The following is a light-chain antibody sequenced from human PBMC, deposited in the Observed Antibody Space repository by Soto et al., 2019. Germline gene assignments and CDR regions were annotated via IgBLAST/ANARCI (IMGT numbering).Light chain of an antibody. V-gene: IGKV1-5*03. CDR3: QQYINRWT. Sequence: DIQMTQSPSTLSASVGDRVTITCRASQSISTWLAWYQQKPGKAPKLLIYKASSLESGVPSRFSGSGSGTEFTLTISSLQPDYFATYYCQQYINRWTFGQGT. CDR1: QSISTW. J-gene: IGKJ1*01. CDR2: KAS.